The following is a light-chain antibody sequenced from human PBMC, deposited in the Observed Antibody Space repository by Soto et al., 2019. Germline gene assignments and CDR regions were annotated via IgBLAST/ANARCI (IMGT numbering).Light chain of an antibody. Sequence: QSVLTQPPSASGSPGQSVTISCTGTSSDIGGYNYVSWYQQHPGKAPKVMIYEVSERPSGVPDRFSGSKSANTASLTVSGLQAEDEADYYCSSYAGSNTVLFGGGTQLTVL. J-gene: IGLJ2*01. V-gene: IGLV2-8*01. CDR2: EVS. CDR1: SSDIGGYNY. CDR3: SSYAGSNTVL.